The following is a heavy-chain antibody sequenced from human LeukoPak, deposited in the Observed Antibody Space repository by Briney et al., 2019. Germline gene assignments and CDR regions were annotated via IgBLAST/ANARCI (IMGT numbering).Heavy chain of an antibody. Sequence: GGSLRLSCAASGFTFSSYWMHWVRQAPGKGLVWVSRINSDGSSTSYADSVKGRFTISRDNAKNTLYLQMNSLRAEDTAVYYCARGLRFLEWLYSDYAFDIWGQGTMVTVSS. D-gene: IGHD3-3*01. J-gene: IGHJ3*02. CDR3: ARGLRFLEWLYSDYAFDI. V-gene: IGHV3-74*01. CDR1: GFTFSSYW. CDR2: INSDGSST.